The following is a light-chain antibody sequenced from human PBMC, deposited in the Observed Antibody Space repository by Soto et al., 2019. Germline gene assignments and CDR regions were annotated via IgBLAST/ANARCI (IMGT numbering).Light chain of an antibody. CDR2: GAS. CDR1: QSVSSSY. CDR3: QQYGSSPET. Sequence: EILWRQSRGTLSLSPGERATLSCRASQSVSSSYLAWYQQKPGQAPRLLIYGASSRATGIPDRFSGSGSGTDFTLTISRLEPEDFAVYYCQQYGSSPETFGQGTKVDIK. J-gene: IGKJ1*01. V-gene: IGKV3-20*01.